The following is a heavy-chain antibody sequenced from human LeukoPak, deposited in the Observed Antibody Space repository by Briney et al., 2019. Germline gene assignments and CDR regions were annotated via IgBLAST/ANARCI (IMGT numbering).Heavy chain of an antibody. Sequence: SETLSLTCTVSGYSISSGYYWGWIRQPPGKGLEWIGTIYHTGSTYYNPSLKSRVTTSVDTSKNQFSLKLSSVTAADTAVYYCARVRLNYYDSSIDYWGQGTLVTVSS. CDR3: ARVRLNYYDSSIDY. V-gene: IGHV4-38-2*02. CDR2: IYHTGST. CDR1: GYSISSGYY. J-gene: IGHJ4*02. D-gene: IGHD3-22*01.